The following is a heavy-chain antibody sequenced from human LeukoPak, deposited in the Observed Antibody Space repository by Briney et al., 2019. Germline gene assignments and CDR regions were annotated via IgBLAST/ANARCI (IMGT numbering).Heavy chain of an antibody. CDR1: GNSFGDYY. D-gene: IGHD4-17*01. CDR3: TRDTGTTGEVKFDP. J-gene: IGHJ5*02. CDR2: IYTSGST. V-gene: IGHV4-4*07. Sequence: SETLSLTCTVSGNSFGDYYWSWIRQPAGKGLEWIGRIYTSGSTTYNPSLKSRVAMSVDTSKSQFSLNLMSVTAADTAVYYCTRDTGTTGEVKFDPWGQGTLVTVSS.